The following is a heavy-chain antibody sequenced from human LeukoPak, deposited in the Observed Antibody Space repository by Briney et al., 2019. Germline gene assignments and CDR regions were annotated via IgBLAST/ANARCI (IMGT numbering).Heavy chain of an antibody. J-gene: IGHJ4*02. CDR2: IIPILGRA. CDR1: GGTFSSYA. CDR3: ARDHLGHSSGWSRSRYFDY. V-gene: IGHV1-69*13. Sequence: ASVKVSRKASGGTFSSYAISWVRQAPGQGLEWVGGIIPILGRANYAQKFQGRATITADDTTSTVYMELSSLRSEDTAVYYCARDHLGHSSGWSRSRYFDYWGQGTLVTVSS. D-gene: IGHD6-19*01.